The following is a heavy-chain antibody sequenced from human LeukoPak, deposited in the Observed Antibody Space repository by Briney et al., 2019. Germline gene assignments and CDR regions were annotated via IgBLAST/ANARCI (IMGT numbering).Heavy chain of an antibody. CDR3: ARDHQSWYSESYFYSY. V-gene: IGHV1-2*02. Sequence: ASVKVSCKASGYTFTGYYMHWVRQAPGQGLEWMGWINPNSGGTNYAQKFQGRVTMTRDTSISTAYMELSRLRSDDTAVYYCARDHQSWYSESYFYSYWGQGTLVTVSS. CDR2: INPNSGGT. D-gene: IGHD1-26*01. CDR1: GYTFTGYY. J-gene: IGHJ4*02.